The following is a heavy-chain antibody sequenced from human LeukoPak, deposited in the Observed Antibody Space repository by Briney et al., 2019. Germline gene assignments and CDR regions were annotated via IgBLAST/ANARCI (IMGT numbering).Heavy chain of an antibody. V-gene: IGHV3-9*01. CDR1: GFTFDDYA. Sequence: GGSLRLSCAASGFTFDDYAMHWVRQAPGKGLEWVSGINWSGGSIGYADSVKGRFTISRDNAKNSLYLQMNSLRAEDTAVYYCATGGGPGWFGELFRGYFFDYWGQGTLVTVSS. CDR2: INWSGGSI. J-gene: IGHJ4*02. CDR3: ATGGGPGWFGELFRGYFFDY. D-gene: IGHD3-10*01.